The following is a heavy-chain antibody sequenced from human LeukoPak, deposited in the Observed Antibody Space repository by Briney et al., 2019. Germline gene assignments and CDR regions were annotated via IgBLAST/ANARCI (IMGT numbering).Heavy chain of an antibody. V-gene: IGHV3-7*03. CDR2: IKQDGSEK. CDR1: GFTFNTYW. D-gene: IGHD3-9*01. J-gene: IGHJ4*02. CDR3: ARGSGRYFDWLGSYFDY. Sequence: QPGGSLRLSCATSGFTFNTYWMSWVRQAPGKGLEWVANIKQDGSEKYYVDSVKGRFTISRDNAKNSLFLQMNSLRAEDTAVYYCARGSGRYFDWLGSYFDYWGQGTLVTVSS.